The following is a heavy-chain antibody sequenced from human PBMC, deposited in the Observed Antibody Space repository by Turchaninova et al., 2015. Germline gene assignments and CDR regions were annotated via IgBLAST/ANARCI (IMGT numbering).Heavy chain of an antibody. D-gene: IGHD3-10*01. Sequence: QVLLVQPDSELDQPGASVRRSRQTSGYAIREYAINGVRQAPGQGLEWMGWINTITGNPTYAQGFRGRFVFSLDTSASTAYLQISGLKDEDTAVYYCALLYGSGQSIRFDSWGQGTLVTVSS. CDR2: INTITGNP. CDR3: ALLYGSGQSIRFDS. CDR1: GYAIREYA. J-gene: IGHJ4*02. V-gene: IGHV7-4-1*02.